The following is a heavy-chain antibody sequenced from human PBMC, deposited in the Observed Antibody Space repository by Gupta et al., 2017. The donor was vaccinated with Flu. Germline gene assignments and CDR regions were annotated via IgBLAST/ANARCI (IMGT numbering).Heavy chain of an antibody. D-gene: IGHD4-17*01. CDR3: AKEEHGGRKSYDY. J-gene: IGHJ4*02. V-gene: IGHV3-23*01. Sequence: GRFTISRDNSKNTLYLQMNSLRAEDTAVYYCAKEEHGGRKSYDYWGQGTLVTVSS.